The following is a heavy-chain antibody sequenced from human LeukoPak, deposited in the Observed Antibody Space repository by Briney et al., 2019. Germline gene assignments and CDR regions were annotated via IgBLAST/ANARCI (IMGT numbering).Heavy chain of an antibody. CDR3: ARDGYSGYDPNYFDY. J-gene: IGHJ4*02. CDR2: ISAYNGNT. Sequence: ASVKVSCKASGYTFTSHGIGWVRQAPGQGLEWMGWISAYNGNTNYAQKLQGRVTMTTDTSTSTAYMELRSLRSDDTAVYYCARDGYSGYDPNYFDYWGQGTLVTVSS. CDR1: GYTFTSHG. V-gene: IGHV1-18*01. D-gene: IGHD5-12*01.